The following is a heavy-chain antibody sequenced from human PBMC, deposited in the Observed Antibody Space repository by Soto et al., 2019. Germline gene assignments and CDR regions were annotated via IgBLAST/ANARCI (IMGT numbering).Heavy chain of an antibody. CDR1: GGTFSSYA. CDR2: IIPIFGTA. CDR3: ARVFHGSSGWYVWFDP. Sequence: QVQLVQFGAEVKKPGSSVKVSCKASGGTFSSYAISWVRQAPGQGLEWMGGIIPIFGTANYAQKFQGRVTITADKSTSTAYMELSSLRSEDTAVYYCARVFHGSSGWYVWFDPWGQGTLVTVSS. V-gene: IGHV1-69*06. J-gene: IGHJ5*02. D-gene: IGHD6-19*01.